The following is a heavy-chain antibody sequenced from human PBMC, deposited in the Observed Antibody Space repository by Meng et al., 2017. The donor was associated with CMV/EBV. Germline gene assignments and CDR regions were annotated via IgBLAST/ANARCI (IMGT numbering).Heavy chain of an antibody. CDR1: GFTVSSNY. D-gene: IGHD2-2*01. V-gene: IGHV3-66*01. CDR3: AKIPAARFDY. J-gene: IGHJ4*02. Sequence: VHVVDVGRWFVHPWVPLRLCFAASGFTVSSNYMSWVRQAPGKGLEWVSVIYSGGSTYYADSVKGRFTISRDNSKNTLYLQMNSLRAEDTAVYYCAKIPAARFDYWGQGTLVTVSS. CDR2: IYSGGST.